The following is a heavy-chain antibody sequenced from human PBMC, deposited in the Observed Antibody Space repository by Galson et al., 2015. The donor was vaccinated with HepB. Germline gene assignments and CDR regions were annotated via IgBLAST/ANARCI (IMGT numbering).Heavy chain of an antibody. D-gene: IGHD6-19*01. V-gene: IGHV6-1*01. CDR3: ARDVGYSSGWYQGYSGMDV. CDR2: TYYRSKWYN. CDR1: GDSVSSNSAA. Sequence: CAISGDSVSSNSAAWNWIRQSPSRGLEWLGRTYYRSKWYNDYAVSVKSRITINPDTSKNQFSLQLNSVTPEDTAVYYCARDVGYSSGWYQGYSGMDVWGQGTTVTVSS. J-gene: IGHJ6*02.